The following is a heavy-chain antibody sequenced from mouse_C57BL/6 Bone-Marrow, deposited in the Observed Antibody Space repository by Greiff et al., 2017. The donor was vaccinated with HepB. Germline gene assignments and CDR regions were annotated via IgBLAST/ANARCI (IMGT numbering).Heavy chain of an antibody. Sequence: EVQLQQSGPELVKPGASVKISCKASGYTFTDYYMNWVKQSHGKSLEWIGDINPNNGGTSYNQKFKGKATLTVDKSSSTAYMELRSLTSEDSAVYYCALITTVATGFDYWGQGTTLTVSS. V-gene: IGHV1-26*01. CDR3: ALITTVATGFDY. D-gene: IGHD1-1*01. J-gene: IGHJ2*01. CDR2: INPNNGGT. CDR1: GYTFTDYY.